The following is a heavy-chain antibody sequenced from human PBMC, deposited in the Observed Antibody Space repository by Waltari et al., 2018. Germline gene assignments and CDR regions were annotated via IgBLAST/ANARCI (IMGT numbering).Heavy chain of an antibody. V-gene: IGHV4-4*07. D-gene: IGHD3-10*01. CDR2: IYPGGST. Sequence: VQLQESGPGLVRSSETLSLTCTVSDDYMTSYHYMWTWIRQPAGKALEWIGRIYPGGSTNYNASLNSRVAMSLDTSENQFSLNLASVTAADTAVYYCARGPSSVRNWFDAWGQGILVTVSS. CDR1: DDYMTSYH. J-gene: IGHJ5*02. CDR3: ARGPSSVRNWFDA.